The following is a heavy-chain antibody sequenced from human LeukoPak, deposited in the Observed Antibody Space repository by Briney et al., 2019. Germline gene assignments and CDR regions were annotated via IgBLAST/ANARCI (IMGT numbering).Heavy chain of an antibody. J-gene: IGHJ4*02. CDR3: ARDYYYFDY. CDR1: GGSISSYY. Sequence: PSETLSLTCTVSGGSISSYYWSWIRQPPGKGLEWIGYIYYSGSTNYNPSLKSRVTMSVDTSKNQFSLKLSSVTAADTAVYYCARDYYYFDYWGQGTLVTVSS. V-gene: IGHV4-59*12. CDR2: IYYSGST. D-gene: IGHD2-21*01.